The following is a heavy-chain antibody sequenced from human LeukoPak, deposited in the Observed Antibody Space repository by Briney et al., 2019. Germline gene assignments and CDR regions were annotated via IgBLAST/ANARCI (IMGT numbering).Heavy chain of an antibody. V-gene: IGHV4-31*03. D-gene: IGHD3-22*01. J-gene: IGHJ4*02. CDR1: GGSISSGGYY. Sequence: SETLSLTCTVSGGSISSGGYYWSWIRQHSGKGLEWIGYICYSGSTYYNPSLKSRVTISVDTSKNQFSLKLSSVTAADTAVYYCATGRALGSSGKELDYWGQGTLVTVSS. CDR2: ICYSGST. CDR3: ATGRALGSSGKELDY.